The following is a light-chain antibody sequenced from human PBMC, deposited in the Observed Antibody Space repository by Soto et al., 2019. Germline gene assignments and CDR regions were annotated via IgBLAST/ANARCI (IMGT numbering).Light chain of an antibody. V-gene: IGKV1-33*01. CDR1: QNINNY. CDR3: QQYENLPT. CDR2: DAS. J-gene: IGKJ5*01. Sequence: IQMTQSPSSLSASVGDKVTITCQASQNINNYLNWYQQKPGRAPKLLIYDASNLEAGVPSRFRGSGSGTDFTFTISRLQPEDIATYYCQQYENLPTFVQGTRLEIK.